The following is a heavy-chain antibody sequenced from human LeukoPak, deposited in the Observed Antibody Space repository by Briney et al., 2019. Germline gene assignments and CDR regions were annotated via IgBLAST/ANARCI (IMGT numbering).Heavy chain of an antibody. D-gene: IGHD2-2*01. CDR1: GFTFSSYS. CDR3: ARRVVVAAAPYYFDY. CDR2: ISSSSSYI. V-gene: IGHV3-21*01. Sequence: PGGSLRLPCAASGFTFSSYSMNWVRQAPGKGLEWVSSISSSSSYIYYADSVKGRFTISRDNAKNSLYLQMNSLRVEDTAVYYCARRVVVAAAPYYFDYWGQGTLVTVSS. J-gene: IGHJ4*02.